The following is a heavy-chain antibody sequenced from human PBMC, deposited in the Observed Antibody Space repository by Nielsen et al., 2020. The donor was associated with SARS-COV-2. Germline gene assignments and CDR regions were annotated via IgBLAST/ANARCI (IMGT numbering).Heavy chain of an antibody. CDR1: YGSISSSMYY. CDR2: IYYSGST. V-gene: IGHV4-39*01. J-gene: IGHJ6*02. CDR3: ASRYYYYGMDV. Sequence: SETLSLTCTFSYGSISSSMYYLGWIRQPPGKGLGWIGSIYYSGSTYYNPSLKSRVTISVDTSKNQFSLKLSSVTAADTAVYYCASRYYYYGMDVWGQGTTVTVSS.